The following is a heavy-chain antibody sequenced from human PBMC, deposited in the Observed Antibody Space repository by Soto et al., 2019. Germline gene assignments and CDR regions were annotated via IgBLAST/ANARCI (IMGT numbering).Heavy chain of an antibody. D-gene: IGHD3-9*01. Sequence: GGSLRLSCAASGFTCSSYAMHWVRQSPGKGLEWVAVISYDGSNKYYADSVKGRFTISRDNSKNTLYLQMNSLRAEDTAVYYCARGGDILTGYYAFDIWGQGTMVTVSS. V-gene: IGHV3-30-3*01. CDR1: GFTCSSYA. J-gene: IGHJ3*02. CDR2: ISYDGSNK. CDR3: ARGGDILTGYYAFDI.